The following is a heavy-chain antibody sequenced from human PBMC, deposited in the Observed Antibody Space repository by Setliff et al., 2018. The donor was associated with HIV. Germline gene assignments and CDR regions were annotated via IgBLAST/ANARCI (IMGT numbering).Heavy chain of an antibody. CDR3: AREWRGRYYYYMDV. CDR2: IYYSGGT. V-gene: IGHV4-59*11. J-gene: IGHJ6*03. CDR1: GGSISSHY. D-gene: IGHD3-10*01. Sequence: SETLSLTCTVSGGSISSHYWSWIRQPPGKGLDWIGYIYYSGGTYYNPSLKSRVTISVDTYKNQFSLKLTSMTAADTAVYYCAREWRGRYYYYMDVWGKGTTVTVS.